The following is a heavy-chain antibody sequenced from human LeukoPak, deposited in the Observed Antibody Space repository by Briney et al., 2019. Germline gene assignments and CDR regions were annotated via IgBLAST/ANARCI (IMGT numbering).Heavy chain of an antibody. V-gene: IGHV1-2*02. CDR2: INPTSGGT. CDR3: ARGDCSVSGCHGGNWFDP. CDR1: GYTLTGYY. D-gene: IGHD2-15*01. Sequence: ASVTVSCKASGYTLTGYYIHWVRQAPGQGLEWMGWINPTSGGTKYAQSFQGRVTMTRDTSSSTAHMELSRLRSDDTAVYYCARGDCSVSGCHGGNWFDPWGQGTLVTVSS. J-gene: IGHJ5*02.